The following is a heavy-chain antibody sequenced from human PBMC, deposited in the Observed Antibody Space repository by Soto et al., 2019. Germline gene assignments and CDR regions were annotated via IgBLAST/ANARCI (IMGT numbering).Heavy chain of an antibody. J-gene: IGHJ6*02. V-gene: IGHV1-69*13. Sequence: SSVKVSCKASGGTFSSCAISWVRHAPGQGLEWMGGIIPIFGTANYAQKFQGRVTITADESTSTAYMELSSLRSEDTAVYYCARGEAGAGATQYYYYGMDVWGQGTTVTVSS. D-gene: IGHD1-26*01. CDR3: ARGEAGAGATQYYYYGMDV. CDR2: IIPIFGTA. CDR1: GGTFSSCA.